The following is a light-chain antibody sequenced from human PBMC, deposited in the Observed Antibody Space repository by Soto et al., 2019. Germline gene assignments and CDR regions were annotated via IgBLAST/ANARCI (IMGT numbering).Light chain of an antibody. CDR1: SSDVGSYNL. Sequence: QSALTQPASVSGSPGQSITISCTGTSSDVGSYNLVSWYQQYPGKAPKLMIYEVTKRPSGVSNRFSGSKSGNTASLTISGLQAEDEADYYCQSYDSSLSGSVFGGGTKLTVL. CDR3: QSYDSSLSGSV. V-gene: IGLV2-23*02. J-gene: IGLJ3*02. CDR2: EVT.